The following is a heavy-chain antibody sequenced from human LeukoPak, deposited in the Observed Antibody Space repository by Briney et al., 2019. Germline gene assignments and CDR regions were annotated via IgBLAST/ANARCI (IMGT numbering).Heavy chain of an antibody. CDR1: GFTFSNAW. CDR2: IKSKTDGGTT. CDR3: TTNFYRYGDYVEAFHL. J-gene: IGHJ3*01. D-gene: IGHD4-17*01. V-gene: IGHV3-15*01. Sequence: PGGSRRLSCAASGFTFSNAWMSWVRQAPGKGLEWVGLIKSKTDGGTTDYAAPVKGRFTISRDDSKNTLYLQMNSLKTEDTAVYYCTTNFYRYGDYVEAFHLWGQGTMVTVSS.